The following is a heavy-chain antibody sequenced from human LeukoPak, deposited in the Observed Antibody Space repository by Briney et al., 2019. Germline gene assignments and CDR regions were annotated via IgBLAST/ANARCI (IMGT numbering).Heavy chain of an antibody. CDR3: ARIVDYNGNGDLSY. D-gene: IGHD4-23*01. Sequence: GGSLRLSCSASGFCFSAYTMNWVRQAPEKGLEWVSFISSGGSTIYYADSVKGRFTVSRDNAKNSLYLQMNSLRDEDTALYYCARIVDYNGNGDLSYWGQGTLVTVSS. CDR1: GFCFSAYT. V-gene: IGHV3-48*02. J-gene: IGHJ4*02. CDR2: ISSGGSTI.